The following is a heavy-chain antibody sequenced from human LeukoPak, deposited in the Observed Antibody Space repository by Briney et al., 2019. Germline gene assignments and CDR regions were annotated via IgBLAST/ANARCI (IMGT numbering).Heavy chain of an antibody. V-gene: IGHV4-30-4*08. CDR2: IYYSGST. D-gene: IGHD3-3*01. Sequence: SETLSLTCTVSGGSISSGDYYWSWIRQPPGKGLEWIEYIYYSGSTYYNPSLKSRVTISVDTSKNQFSLKLSSVTAADTAVYYCARVRRGYDFWSGYPYYYYYYMDVWGKGTTVTVSS. CDR1: GGSISSGDYY. J-gene: IGHJ6*03. CDR3: ARVRRGYDFWSGYPYYYYYYMDV.